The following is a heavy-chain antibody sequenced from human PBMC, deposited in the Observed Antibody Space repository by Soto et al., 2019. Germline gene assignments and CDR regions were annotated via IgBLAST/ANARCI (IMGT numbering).Heavy chain of an antibody. CDR2: IYPGDSDT. V-gene: IGHV5-51*01. J-gene: IGHJ6*02. D-gene: IGHD6-19*01. CDR3: ARPLVAGTGYYYGMDV. Sequence: GESLKISCKGSGYGFTSYWIGWVRQMPEKGLEWMGIIYPGDSDTRYSPSFQGQVTISADKSISTAYLQWSSLKASDTAMYYCARPLVAGTGYYYGMDVWGQGTTVTVSS. CDR1: GYGFTSYW.